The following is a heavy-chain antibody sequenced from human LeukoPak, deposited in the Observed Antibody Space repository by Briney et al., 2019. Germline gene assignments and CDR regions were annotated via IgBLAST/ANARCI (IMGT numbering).Heavy chain of an antibody. CDR2: INPNSGGT. V-gene: IGHV1-2*02. J-gene: IGHJ4*02. Sequence: ASVKVSCKASGYTFTGYYMHWVRQAPGQGLEWMGWINPNSGGTNYAQKLQGRVTMTRDTSISTAYMELSRLRSDDTAVYYCARDLMAAAGTGYFDYWGQGTLVTVSS. CDR1: GYTFTGYY. D-gene: IGHD6-13*01. CDR3: ARDLMAAAGTGYFDY.